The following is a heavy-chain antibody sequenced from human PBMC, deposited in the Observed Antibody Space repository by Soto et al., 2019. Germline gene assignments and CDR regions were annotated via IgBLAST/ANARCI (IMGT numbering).Heavy chain of an antibody. J-gene: IGHJ6*02. D-gene: IGHD2-8*02. V-gene: IGHV3-23*01. CDR1: EFTFSLYV. CDR2: ISGSGAST. CDR3: ASGGPDVWGTGPHYHGLGV. Sequence: GGSLRLSCVGSEFTFSLYVIGWVRQAPGKGPEWVSFISGSGASTSYADSVKGRFAISRDNSKNTVYLQMNNLRAEDTAIYSCASGGPDVWGTGPHYHGLGVWGPGTAVPVSS.